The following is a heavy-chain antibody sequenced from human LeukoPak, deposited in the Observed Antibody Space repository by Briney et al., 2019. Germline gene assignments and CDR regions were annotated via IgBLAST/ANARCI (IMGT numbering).Heavy chain of an antibody. CDR3: ATEDIVVVVAAATLDY. CDR2: ISGSGGST. D-gene: IGHD2-15*01. J-gene: IGHJ4*02. CDR1: GFTFITYG. Sequence: PGGSLRLSCSTSGFTFITYGMSWVRQAPGKGLEWVSAISGSGGSTYYADSVKGRFTISRDNSKNTLYLQMNSLRAEDTAVYYCATEDIVVVVAAATLDYWGQGTLVTVSS. V-gene: IGHV3-23*01.